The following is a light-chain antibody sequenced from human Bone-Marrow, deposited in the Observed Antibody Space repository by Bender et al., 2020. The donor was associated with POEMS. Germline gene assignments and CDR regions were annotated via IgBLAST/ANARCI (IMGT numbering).Light chain of an antibody. CDR3: QTWDSSAAAVV. CDR1: NIGRNS. CDR2: DDS. Sequence: SYVLTQPPSISVAPGQTAQISCGADNIGRNSVHWYRQKPGQAPVLVVYDDSGRPSGIPERFSGSNSEKTATLTITNVEVDDEADYYCQTWDSSAAAVVFGGGTKLTVL. J-gene: IGLJ2*01. V-gene: IGLV3-21*02.